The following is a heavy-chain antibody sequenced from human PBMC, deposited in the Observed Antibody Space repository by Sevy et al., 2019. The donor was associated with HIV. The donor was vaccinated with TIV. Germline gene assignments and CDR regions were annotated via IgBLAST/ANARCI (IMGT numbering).Heavy chain of an antibody. CDR1: GFTFSSYW. D-gene: IGHD1-26*01. CDR3: AREALGWELYYFAY. Sequence: GGSLRLSCAASGFTFSSYWMSWVRQAPGKGLEWVANIKQDGSEKYYVDSVKGRLTNSRDNAKNSLNLQMNSLRAEDTAVYYCAREALGWELYYFAYWGQGTLVTVSS. CDR2: IKQDGSEK. J-gene: IGHJ4*02. V-gene: IGHV3-7*01.